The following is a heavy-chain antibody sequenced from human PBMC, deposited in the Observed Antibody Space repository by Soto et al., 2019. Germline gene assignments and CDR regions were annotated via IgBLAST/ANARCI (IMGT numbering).Heavy chain of an antibody. D-gene: IGHD6-19*01. CDR2: IYYSGST. Sequence: SETLSLTCTVSGGSISSGGYYWSWIRQHPGKGLEWIGYIYYSGSTYYNPSLKSRVTISVDTSKNQFSLKLSSVTAADTAVYYCARVMAGNNWFDPWGQGTLVTVSS. CDR3: ARVMAGNNWFDP. CDR1: GGSISSGGYY. V-gene: IGHV4-31*03. J-gene: IGHJ5*02.